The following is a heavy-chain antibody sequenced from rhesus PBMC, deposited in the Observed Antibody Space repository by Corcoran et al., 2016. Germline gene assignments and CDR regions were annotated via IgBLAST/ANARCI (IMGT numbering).Heavy chain of an antibody. V-gene: IGHV3S5*01. J-gene: IGHJ4*01. CDR1: GFTFSSYG. CDR2: LNSGGGST. Sequence: EVQLVETGGGLVQPGGSLKLSCAASGFTFSSYGMSWVRQAPGKGLEWVSALNSGGGSTYYADSVKGRFTSSRDNSKNTLSLQMSSLRADDTAIYYCAKDRLYINYPYYFDYWGQGVLVTVSS. CDR3: AKDRLYINYPYYFDY. D-gene: IGHD4-23*01.